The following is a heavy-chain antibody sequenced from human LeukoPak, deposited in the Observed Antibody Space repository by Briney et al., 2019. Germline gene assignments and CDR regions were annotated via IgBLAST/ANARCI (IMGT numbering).Heavy chain of an antibody. CDR2: IYTSGST. J-gene: IGHJ3*02. CDR1: GGSISSYY. D-gene: IGHD1-26*01. Sequence: SETLSLTCTVSGGSISSYYWSWIRQPAGKGLEWIGRIYTSGSTNYNPSLKSRVTMSVDTSKNQFSLKLSSVTAADTAVCYCARAVRIVGATSAFDIWGQGTMVTVSS. CDR3: ARAVRIVGATSAFDI. V-gene: IGHV4-4*07.